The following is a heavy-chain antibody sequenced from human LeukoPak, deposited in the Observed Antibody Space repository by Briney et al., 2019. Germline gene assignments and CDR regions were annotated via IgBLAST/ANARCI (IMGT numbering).Heavy chain of an antibody. CDR3: AKVQDGSSWYEYFQH. V-gene: IGHV3-33*03. D-gene: IGHD6-13*01. J-gene: IGHJ1*01. CDR2: IWYDGSNK. CDR1: GFTFKNYG. Sequence: GGSLRLSCAASGFTFKNYGMHWVRQAPGKGLEWVAVIWYDGSNKNYADSVKGRFTISRDNAKNSLFLQMNSLRAEDTAVYYCAKVQDGSSWYEYFQHWGQGTLVTVSS.